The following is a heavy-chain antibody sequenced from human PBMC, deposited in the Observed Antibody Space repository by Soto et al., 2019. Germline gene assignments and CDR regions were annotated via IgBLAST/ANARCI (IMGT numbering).Heavy chain of an antibody. D-gene: IGHD4-17*01. J-gene: IGHJ3*02. CDR2: ISSSSSYI. CDR1: GFTFSSYS. Sequence: GGSLRLSCAASGFTFSSYSINWFRQAPGKGLEWVSSISSSSSYIYYADSVKGRFTISRDNAKNSLYLQMNSLRAEDTAVYYCASESGEASFDIWGQGTMVTVSS. V-gene: IGHV3-21*01. CDR3: ASESGEASFDI.